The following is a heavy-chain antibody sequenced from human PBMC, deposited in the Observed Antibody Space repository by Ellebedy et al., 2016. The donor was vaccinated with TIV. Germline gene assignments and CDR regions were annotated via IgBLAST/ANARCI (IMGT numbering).Heavy chain of an antibody. CDR3: AHIEGDYSNFC. J-gene: IGHJ4*02. CDR2: INSDGTST. V-gene: IGHV3-23*01. Sequence: GESLKISCAASGFTFSSYAMSWVRQAPGKGLVWVSRINSDGTSTNYADSVKGRFTISRDNSKNTLYLQMNSLRAEDTAVYYCAHIEGDYSNFCWGQGTLVTVSS. D-gene: IGHD4-11*01. CDR1: GFTFSSYA.